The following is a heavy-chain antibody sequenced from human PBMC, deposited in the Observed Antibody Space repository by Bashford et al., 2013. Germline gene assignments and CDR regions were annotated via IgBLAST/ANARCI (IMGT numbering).Heavy chain of an antibody. D-gene: IGHD3-22*01. Sequence: PSVKVSCKASGYTFTSYGISWVRQAPGQGLEWMGWISAYNGNTNYAQKLQGRVTMTTDTSTSTAYMELRSLRSDDTAVYYCAREALYYDSSGYYYSSAREAVGLDYWGQGTLVTVSS. J-gene: IGHJ4*02. CDR2: ISAYNGNT. CDR3: AREALYYDSSGYYYSSAREAVGLDY. CDR1: GYTFTSYG. V-gene: IGHV1-18*01.